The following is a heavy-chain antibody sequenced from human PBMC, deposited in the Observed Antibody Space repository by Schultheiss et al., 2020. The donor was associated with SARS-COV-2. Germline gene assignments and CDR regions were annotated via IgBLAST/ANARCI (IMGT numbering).Heavy chain of an antibody. CDR1: GDSISSYY. V-gene: IGHV4-59*01. Sequence: SETLSLTCTVSGDSISSYYWSWIRQPPGKGLEWIGYIYYSGSTNYNPSLKSRVTMSVDTSKNQFSLKLSSVTAADTAVYYCARGFRTTGAFDIWGQGTVVTVSS. D-gene: IGHD1-14*01. J-gene: IGHJ3*02. CDR2: IYYSGST. CDR3: ARGFRTTGAFDI.